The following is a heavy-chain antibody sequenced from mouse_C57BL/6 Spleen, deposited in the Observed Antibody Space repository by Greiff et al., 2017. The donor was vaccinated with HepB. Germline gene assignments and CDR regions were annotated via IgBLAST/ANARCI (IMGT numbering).Heavy chain of an antibody. CDR1: GYTFTDYN. CDR3: ARAGNWERFAY. Sequence: VQLKESGPELVKPGASVKIPCKASGYTFTDYNMDWVKQSHGKSLEWIGDINPNNGGTIYNQKFKGKATLTVDKSSSTAYMELRSLTSEDTAVYYCARAGNWERFAYWGQGTLVTVSA. D-gene: IGHD4-1*01. J-gene: IGHJ3*01. V-gene: IGHV1-18*01. CDR2: INPNNGGT.